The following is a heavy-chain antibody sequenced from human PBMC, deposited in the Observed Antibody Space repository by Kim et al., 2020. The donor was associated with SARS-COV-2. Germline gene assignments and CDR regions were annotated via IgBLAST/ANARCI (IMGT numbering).Heavy chain of an antibody. CDR2: IYYSGST. Sequence: SETLSLTCTVSGGSISSGGYYWSWIRQHPGKGLEWIGYIYYSGSTYYNPSLKSRVTISVDTSKNQFSLKLSSVTAADTAVYYCASVTMVRGVIEKPYYFDYWGQGTLVTVSS. CDR1: GGSISSGGYY. J-gene: IGHJ4*02. V-gene: IGHV4-31*03. CDR3: ASVTMVRGVIEKPYYFDY. D-gene: IGHD3-10*01.